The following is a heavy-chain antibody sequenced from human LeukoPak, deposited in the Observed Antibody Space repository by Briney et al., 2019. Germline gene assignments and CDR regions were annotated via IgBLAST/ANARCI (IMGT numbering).Heavy chain of an antibody. Sequence: ASVKVSCKASGYTFTGYYMHWVRQAPRQGVEWMGWINPNSGGTNYAQKFQGRVTMTRDTSISTAYMELSRLRSDDTAVYYCAKEVPGIAASGGRSFDPWGQGTLVTVSS. D-gene: IGHD6-13*01. V-gene: IGHV1-2*02. CDR1: GYTFTGYY. CDR2: INPNSGGT. J-gene: IGHJ5*02. CDR3: AKEVPGIAASGGRSFDP.